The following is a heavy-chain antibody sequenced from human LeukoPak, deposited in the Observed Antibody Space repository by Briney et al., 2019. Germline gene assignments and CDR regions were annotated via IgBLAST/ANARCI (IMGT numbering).Heavy chain of an antibody. CDR3: AEGTAG. CDR1: GFTFSSYG. V-gene: IGHV3-7*01. D-gene: IGHD1-1*01. J-gene: IGHJ4*02. CDR2: INQDGSEK. Sequence: PGGSLRLSCAASGFTFSSYGMHWVRQAPGKGLEWVANINQDGSEKFYVDSVRGRFTISRDNAKNSLYLQMNSLRAEDTAVYYCAEGTAGWGQGTLVSVSS.